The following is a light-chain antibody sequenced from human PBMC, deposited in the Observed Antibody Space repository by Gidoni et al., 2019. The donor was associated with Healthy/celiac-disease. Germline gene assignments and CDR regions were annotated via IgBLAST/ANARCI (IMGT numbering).Light chain of an antibody. CDR3: QQSYSTRFT. J-gene: IGKJ3*01. Sequence: DIQMTHTPSALSASVGNRVTITCRASQGISSSLNWYQQPGKAPKLLIYGASSLQSGVPARFSGSGSGTDFTLTISSLQPEDFATYYCQQSYSTRFTFGPGTKVDIK. V-gene: IGKV1-39*01. CDR1: QGISSS. CDR2: GAS.